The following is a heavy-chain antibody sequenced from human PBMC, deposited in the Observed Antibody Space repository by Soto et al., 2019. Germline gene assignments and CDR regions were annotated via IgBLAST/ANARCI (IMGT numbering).Heavy chain of an antibody. J-gene: IGHJ4*02. D-gene: IGHD6-13*01. CDR2: ISAYNDNT. CDR1: GYTFISYG. CDR3: ARDQSGNLAAAGY. Sequence: GASVKVSCKASGYTFISYGISCVRQAPGQGLEWMGWISAYNDNTNYAQKLQGRVTMTTDTSTSTAYMELRSLRSDDTAVYYCARDQSGNLAAAGYWGQGTLVTVSS. V-gene: IGHV1-18*01.